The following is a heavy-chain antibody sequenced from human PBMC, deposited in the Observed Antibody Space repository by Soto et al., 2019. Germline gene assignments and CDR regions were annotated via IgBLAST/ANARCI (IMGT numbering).Heavy chain of an antibody. Sequence: GGSLRLSCAASGFTFSDYYMSWIRQAPGKGLEWVSYISSSGSTIYYADSVKGRFTISRDNAKNSLYLQMNSLRAEDTAVYYCARREYFDWPGAFDIWGQGTMVTVSS. CDR1: GFTFSDYY. J-gene: IGHJ3*02. D-gene: IGHD3-9*01. CDR3: ARREYFDWPGAFDI. CDR2: ISSSGSTI. V-gene: IGHV3-11*01.